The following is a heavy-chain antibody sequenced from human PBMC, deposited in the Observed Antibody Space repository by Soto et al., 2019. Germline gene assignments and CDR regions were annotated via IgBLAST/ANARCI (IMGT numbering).Heavy chain of an antibody. J-gene: IGHJ4*02. V-gene: IGHV3-30-3*01. D-gene: IGHD3-22*01. CDR1: GFTFSRYD. CDR3: ALVGYYDTSGYFYDDADF. Sequence: QVQLVESGGGVDQPGRSLRLSCAASGFTFSRYDMHWVRQAPGKGLEWVTVISYDGTNKYYADSVKGRFTISRDNSKNTLYLQMNCLRAEDTAVYYFALVGYYDTSGYFYDDADFWGQGTLVTVSS. CDR2: ISYDGTNK.